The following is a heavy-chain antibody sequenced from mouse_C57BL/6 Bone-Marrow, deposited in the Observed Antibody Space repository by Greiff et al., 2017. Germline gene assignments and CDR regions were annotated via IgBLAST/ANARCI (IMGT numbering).Heavy chain of an antibody. J-gene: IGHJ4*01. D-gene: IGHD1-1*01. CDR2: IRNKANGYTT. CDR3: AGLYYCGSPVYAMDY. CDR1: GFTFTDYY. Sequence: EVMLVESGGGLVQPGGSLSLSCAASGFTFTDYYMSWVRQPPGKALEWLGLIRNKANGYTTEYSASVKGRFTISRDNSQSILYLQMNALRAEDSATDDYAGLYYCGSPVYAMDYWGQGTSVTVSS. V-gene: IGHV7-3*01.